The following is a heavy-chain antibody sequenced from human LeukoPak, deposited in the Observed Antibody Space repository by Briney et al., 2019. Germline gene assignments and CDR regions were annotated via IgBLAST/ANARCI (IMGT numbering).Heavy chain of an antibody. CDR3: ARGALQQWLRPYHYYGMDV. CDR2: IGTAGDP. Sequence: GGSLRLSCAASGFTFSSYDMHWVRQATGKGLEWVSAIGTAGDPYYPGSVKGRFTISRENAKNSLYLQMNSLRAGDTAVYYCARGALQQWLRPYHYYGMDVWGKGITVTVSS. CDR1: GFTFSSYD. D-gene: IGHD6-19*01. V-gene: IGHV3-13*05. J-gene: IGHJ6*04.